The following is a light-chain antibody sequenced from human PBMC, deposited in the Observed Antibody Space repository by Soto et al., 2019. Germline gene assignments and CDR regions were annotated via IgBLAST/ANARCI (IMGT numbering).Light chain of an antibody. CDR2: LNSDGSH. CDR3: QTWDTGIRV. CDR1: SGHSSYA. V-gene: IGLV4-69*01. Sequence: QSVLTQSPSASASLGASVKLTCTLSSGHSSYAIAWHQQQPEKGPRYLMYLNSDGSHIKGDGIPDRFSGSSSGAERYHTISSLQSEDEADYYCQTWDTGIRVFGGGTKLTVL. J-gene: IGLJ2*01.